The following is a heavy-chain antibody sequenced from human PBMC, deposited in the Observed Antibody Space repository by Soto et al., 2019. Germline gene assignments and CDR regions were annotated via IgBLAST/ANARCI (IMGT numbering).Heavy chain of an antibody. D-gene: IGHD5-18*01. CDR2: IYSSGST. J-gene: IGHJ4*02. Sequence: LLPLSLRCSVAGGYIRNFYGNCILQSPGKGLEWIGYIYSSGSTHYNPSLQNRVTISIDTSKNQVSLKVNSVTAADTAVYYCARDHPHSYGVYYFDYWGQGTPVTVSS. CDR3: ARDHPHSYGVYYFDY. CDR1: GGYIRNFY. V-gene: IGHV4-59*01.